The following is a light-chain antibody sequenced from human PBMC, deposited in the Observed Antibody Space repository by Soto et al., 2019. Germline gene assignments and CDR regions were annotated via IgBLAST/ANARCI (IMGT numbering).Light chain of an antibody. Sequence: QAVVTQPASVSGSPGQSITISCTGTSSDVGSYNLVSWYQQHPGKAPKLMIYEVSKRPSGVSNRFSGSKSGNTASLTISGLQAEDEADYYCCSYAGSFHVVFGGGTKLTVL. V-gene: IGLV2-23*02. CDR3: CSYAGSFHVV. CDR1: SSDVGSYNL. J-gene: IGLJ2*01. CDR2: EVS.